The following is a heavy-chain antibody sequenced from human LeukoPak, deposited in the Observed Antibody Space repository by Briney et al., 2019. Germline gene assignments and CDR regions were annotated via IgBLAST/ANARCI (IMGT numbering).Heavy chain of an antibody. CDR1: GVTVSTSY. CDR2: MYSGGAT. D-gene: IGHD4-11*01. V-gene: IGHV3-66*01. J-gene: IGHJ4*02. Sequence: GGSLRLSCAASGVTVSTSYMSWVRQAPGKGLEWVSIMYSGGATDYADSVKVRFTISRDNSKNTLYLQMNSLRVEDTAVYYCARDPSPYYSDYGHWGQGTLVTVSS. CDR3: ARDPSPYYSDYGH.